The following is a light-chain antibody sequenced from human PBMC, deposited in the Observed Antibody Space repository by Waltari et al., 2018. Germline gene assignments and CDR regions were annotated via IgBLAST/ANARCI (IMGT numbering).Light chain of an antibody. CDR1: TLHVCGYTY. CDR2: DVS. Sequence: QAALTPPASVSGSPGQATTIPCAGTTLHVCGYTYLPWYQQHPVKAPRLVIYDVSNQPSGISNRFSGSKSGNTASLTISGLQAEDEADYYCSSYTSSSTLVFGGGTKLTVL. J-gene: IGLJ2*01. V-gene: IGLV2-14*03. CDR3: SSYTSSSTLV.